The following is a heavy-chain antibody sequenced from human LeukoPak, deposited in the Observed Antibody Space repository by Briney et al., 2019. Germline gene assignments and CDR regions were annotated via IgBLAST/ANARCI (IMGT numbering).Heavy chain of an antibody. CDR3: AKVTYYYDSSAYLGSDY. J-gene: IGHJ4*02. V-gene: IGHV3-30*02. CDR2: IRYDGSNK. CDR1: GFTFSSYG. D-gene: IGHD3-22*01. Sequence: PGGSLRLSCAASGFTFSSYGMHWVRQAPGKGLEWVAFIRYDGSNKYYADSVKGRFTISRDNSKNTLYLQMNSLRAEDTAVYYCAKVTYYYDSSAYLGSDYRGQGTLVTVSS.